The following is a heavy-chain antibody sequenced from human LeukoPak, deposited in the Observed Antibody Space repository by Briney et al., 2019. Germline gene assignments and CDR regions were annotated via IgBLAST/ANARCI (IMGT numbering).Heavy chain of an antibody. V-gene: IGHV3-23*01. CDR2: ISGSGGST. CDR1: GFTFSSYA. Sequence: QPGGSLRLSCAASGFTFSSYAMSWVRQAPGKGLEWVSAISGSGGSTYYADSVKGRFTISRDNSKNTLYLQMNSLRAEDTAVYYCAKVAEPLPMIVVVIRRGVFDYWGQGTLVTVSS. J-gene: IGHJ4*02. CDR3: AKVAEPLPMIVVVIRRGVFDY. D-gene: IGHD3-22*01.